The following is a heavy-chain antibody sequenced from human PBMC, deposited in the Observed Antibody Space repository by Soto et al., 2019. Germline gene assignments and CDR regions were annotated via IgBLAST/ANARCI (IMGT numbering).Heavy chain of an antibody. CDR1: GGTFSSYA. V-gene: IGHV1-69*05. CDR3: ARHDCISSSCYYYYYYGMDV. J-gene: IGHJ6*02. CDR2: IIPIFDTA. Sequence: QVQLVQSGAEVKKPGSSVKVSCKASGGTFSSYAISWVRQAPGQGLEWMGGIIPIFDTANYAQKFQGRVTVPPAESPSTAYLELSSLRSEDTAVYYCARHDCISSSCYYYYYYGMDVCGQGTTVTVSS. D-gene: IGHD2-2*01.